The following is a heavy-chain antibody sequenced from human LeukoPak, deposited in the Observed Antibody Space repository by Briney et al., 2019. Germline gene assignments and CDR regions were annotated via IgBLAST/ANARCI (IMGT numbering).Heavy chain of an antibody. V-gene: IGHV3-30*02. Sequence: PGGSLRLSCAASGFTFSSYGMHWVRQAPGKGLEWVALIRYDGSNKYYADSVKGRFTISRDNSKNTLYLQMNSLRAEDTAVYYCAKDQNRYYDLWSGYRKDTWGQGTLVTVSS. CDR1: GFTFSSYG. CDR3: AKDQNRYYDLWSGYRKDT. CDR2: IRYDGSNK. J-gene: IGHJ5*02. D-gene: IGHD3-3*01.